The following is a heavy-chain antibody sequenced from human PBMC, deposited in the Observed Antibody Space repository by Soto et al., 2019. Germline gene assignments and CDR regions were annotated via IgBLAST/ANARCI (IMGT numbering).Heavy chain of an antibody. CDR3: ARGTTGWYFEY. D-gene: IGHD1-1*01. CDR2: VYYSGTT. Sequence: QVQLQESGPGLVKPSETLSLTCIVSGGSIYGYYWTWIRQPPGKGLEWIGYVYYSGTTNYNPSLKSRVTISVDTSKNQFSLKLSSVTAADTAVYYCARGTTGWYFEYWGQGTLVTVSS. CDR1: GGSIYGYY. V-gene: IGHV4-59*01. J-gene: IGHJ4*02.